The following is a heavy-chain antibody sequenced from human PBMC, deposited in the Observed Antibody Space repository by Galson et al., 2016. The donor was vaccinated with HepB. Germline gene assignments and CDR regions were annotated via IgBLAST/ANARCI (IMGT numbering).Heavy chain of an antibody. V-gene: IGHV3-21*01. J-gene: IGHJ4*02. Sequence: SLRLSCAASGFTFSSYTMNWVRQGPGKGLEWVSSIDSSSSFIYYADSVKGRFTIFRDNAKNSLYLQMNSLRAEDTAVYYCARGAWYGSTETGYWGQGTPVTVSS. D-gene: IGHD3-10*01. CDR3: ARGAWYGSTETGY. CDR2: IDSSSSFI. CDR1: GFTFSSYT.